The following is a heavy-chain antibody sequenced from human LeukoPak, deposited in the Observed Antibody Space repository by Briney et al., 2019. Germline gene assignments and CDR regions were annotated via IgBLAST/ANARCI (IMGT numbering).Heavy chain of an antibody. CDR3: ARGATFDD. D-gene: IGHD1-26*01. J-gene: IGHJ5*02. Sequence: AGGSLRLSCGGSGFTFSSYWMSWVRQAPGKGLEWVANIKQDGSEKFYADSVKGRFSISRDNAKNSLYLQMNSLRAEDTAVYYCARGATFDDWGQGTLVTVSS. CDR2: IKQDGSEK. CDR1: GFTFSSYW. V-gene: IGHV3-7*03.